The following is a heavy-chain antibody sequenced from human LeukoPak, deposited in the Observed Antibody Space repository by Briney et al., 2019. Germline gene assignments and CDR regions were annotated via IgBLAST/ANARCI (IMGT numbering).Heavy chain of an antibody. J-gene: IGHJ5*02. CDR2: ISHGGDSA. CDR3: AKDGGAGFDP. CDR1: GFTFSTYA. V-gene: IGHV3-23*01. D-gene: IGHD3-16*01. Sequence: PGGSLRLSCTASGFTFSTYAMTWVRQAPGKGLEWVSVISHGGDSAWYADSVKGRFTISRDNSKNMLYLQMNSLRAGDTALYYCAKDGGAGFDPWGQGTLVTVSS.